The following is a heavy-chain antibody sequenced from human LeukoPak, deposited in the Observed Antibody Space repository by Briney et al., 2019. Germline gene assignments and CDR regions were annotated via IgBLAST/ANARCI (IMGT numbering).Heavy chain of an antibody. J-gene: IGHJ3*01. Sequence: SVKDSSKASGFTFTTSAVQWVRHARGQRLEWIGWIVVGSGNTNYAQKFQERVTITRDMSTSLVYMELSSLRSADTAVYYCAAEAAYYYDSRDAFDVWGQGTMVTVSS. CDR2: IVVGSGNT. V-gene: IGHV1-58*01. D-gene: IGHD3-22*01. CDR3: AAEAAYYYDSRDAFDV. CDR1: GFTFTTSA.